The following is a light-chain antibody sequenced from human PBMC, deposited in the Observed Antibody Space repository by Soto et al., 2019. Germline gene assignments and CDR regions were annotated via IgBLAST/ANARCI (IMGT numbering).Light chain of an antibody. V-gene: IGLV1-40*01. CDR2: GNS. CDR1: SSYVGAPYD. CDR3: QSFDSSLSASV. J-gene: IGLJ3*02. Sequence: QSVLTQPPSVSGAPGQRVTISCTGSSSYVGAPYDVHWYQQFPGTAPKLLIYGNSNRPSGVPDRFSGSKSGTSASLAITGLQAEDEADYYCQSFDSSLSASVFGGGTKLTVL.